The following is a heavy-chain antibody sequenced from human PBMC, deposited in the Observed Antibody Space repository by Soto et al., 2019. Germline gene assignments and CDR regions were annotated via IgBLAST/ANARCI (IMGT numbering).Heavy chain of an antibody. CDR2: INSDGSST. J-gene: IGHJ6*02. CDR1: GFTFSSYW. Sequence: GGSLRLSCAASGFTFSSYWMHWVRQAPGKGLVWVSRINSDGSSTSYADSVKGRFTISRDNAKNTLYLQMNSLRAEDTAVYYCAIHGGYYYYGTDVWGQGTTVTVSS. D-gene: IGHD2-15*01. CDR3: AIHGGYYYYGTDV. V-gene: IGHV3-74*01.